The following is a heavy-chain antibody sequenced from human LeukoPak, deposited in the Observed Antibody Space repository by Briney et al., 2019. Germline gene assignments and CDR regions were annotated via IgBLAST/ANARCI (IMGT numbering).Heavy chain of an antibody. CDR1: AGFISNYY. CDR2: IYTSGST. J-gene: IGHJ5*02. V-gene: IGHV4-4*07. Sequence: SETLSLTCTVSAGFISNYYWSWIRQPAGKGLEWIGRIYTSGSTNYNPSPQSRVTMSVDTSKNQFSLKVSSVTAADTAVYYCARGSIAAVGTRWFDPWGQGTLVTVSS. D-gene: IGHD6-13*01. CDR3: ARGSIAAVGTRWFDP.